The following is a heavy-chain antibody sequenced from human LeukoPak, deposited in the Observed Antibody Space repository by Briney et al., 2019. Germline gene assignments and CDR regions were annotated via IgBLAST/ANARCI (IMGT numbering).Heavy chain of an antibody. CDR3: ARVLITSANWFDP. CDR1: GYTFTSYD. D-gene: IGHD1-14*01. J-gene: IGHJ5*02. Sequence: GASVKVSCKASGYTFTSYDISWVRQAPGQGLEWMGGIIPNFGTPNYAQKFQGRVTITADKSTSTAYMELSSLRSEDTAVYYCARVLITSANWFDPWGQGTLVTVSS. V-gene: IGHV1-69*06. CDR2: IIPNFGTP.